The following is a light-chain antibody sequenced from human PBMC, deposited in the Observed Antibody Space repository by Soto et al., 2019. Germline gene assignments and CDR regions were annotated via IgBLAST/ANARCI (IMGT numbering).Light chain of an antibody. CDR2: DDS. V-gene: IGLV3-21*02. J-gene: IGLJ3*02. CDR1: NIGSKS. Sequence: SYELTQPPSVSVAPGQTARITCGGNNIGSKSVHWYQQKAGQAPVLVVYDDSDRPSGLPERFSGSNSGNTATLTISRVEAGDEADYYCQVWDSSSDHPCVFGGGTQLTVL. CDR3: QVWDSSSDHPCV.